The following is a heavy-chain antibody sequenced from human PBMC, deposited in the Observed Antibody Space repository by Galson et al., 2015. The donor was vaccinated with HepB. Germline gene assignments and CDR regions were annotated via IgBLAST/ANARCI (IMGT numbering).Heavy chain of an antibody. J-gene: IGHJ4*02. CDR2: ISYDGSRK. CDR1: GFSFSGYA. Sequence: SLRLSCAASGFSFSGYAMHWVRQAPGKGLEWVTYISYDGSRKYYADSVKGRFTTSRDNSKNTLYLQMGSLRTEDTSVYYCARSDYGDYEMRYWGQGTLVAVSS. D-gene: IGHD4-17*01. V-gene: IGHV3-30*04. CDR3: ARSDYGDYEMRY.